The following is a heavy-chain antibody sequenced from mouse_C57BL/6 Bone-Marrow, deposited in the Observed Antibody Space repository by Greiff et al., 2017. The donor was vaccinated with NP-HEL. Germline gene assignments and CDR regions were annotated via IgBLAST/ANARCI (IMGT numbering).Heavy chain of an antibody. J-gene: IGHJ2*01. CDR2: ISSGGDYI. V-gene: IGHV5-9-1*02. CDR3: SRFVLPYYFDY. Sequence: EVKLMESGEGLVKPGGSLKLSCAASGFTFSSYAMSWVRQTPEKRLEWVAYISSGGDYIYYADTVKGRFTISRDNARNTLYLQMSSLKSEDTAMYYCSRFVLPYYFDYWGQGTTLTVSS. D-gene: IGHD5-5*01. CDR1: GFTFSSYA.